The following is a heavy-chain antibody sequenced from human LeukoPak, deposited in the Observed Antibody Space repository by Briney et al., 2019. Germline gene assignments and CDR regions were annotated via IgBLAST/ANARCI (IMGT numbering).Heavy chain of an antibody. CDR3: ARDPRWYYYYYGMDV. CDR1: GFTFSSYA. V-gene: IGHV3-30-3*01. J-gene: IGHJ6*02. CDR2: ISYDGSNK. Sequence: GGSLRLSCAASGFTFSSYAMHWVRQAPGKGLEWVAVISYDGSNKYYADSVKGRFTISRDNSKNTLYLQMNSLRAEDTAVYYCARDPRWYYYYYGMDVWGQGTTATVSS. D-gene: IGHD6-13*01.